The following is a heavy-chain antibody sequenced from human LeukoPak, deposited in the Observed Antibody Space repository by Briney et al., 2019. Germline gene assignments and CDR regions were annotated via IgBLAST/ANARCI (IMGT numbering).Heavy chain of an antibody. CDR2: IDHTGSS. D-gene: IGHD3-9*01. CDR3: ASFGYDILTGLSYFQH. Sequence: SETLSLTCAVYGDSLSGYYWSWIRQPPGKGLEWIGEIDHTGSSNYNPSLKSRVTISLDTSKNQFSLKLNSVTAADTAVYYCASFGYDILTGLSYFQHWGQGTLVTVSS. V-gene: IGHV4-34*01. CDR1: GDSLSGYY. J-gene: IGHJ1*01.